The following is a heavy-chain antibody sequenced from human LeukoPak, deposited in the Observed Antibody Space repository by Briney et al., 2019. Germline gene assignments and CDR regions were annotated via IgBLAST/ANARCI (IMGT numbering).Heavy chain of an antibody. D-gene: IGHD3-22*01. V-gene: IGHV4-59*01. Sequence: TSETLSLTCTVSGGSISSYYWSWIRQPPGKGLEWIGYIYYSGSTNYNPSLKSRVTISVDTSKNQFSLKLSSVTAGDTAVYYCARGGEYYYDSSGYYDTFDYWGQGTLVTVSS. J-gene: IGHJ4*02. CDR1: GGSISSYY. CDR3: ARGGEYYYDSSGYYDTFDY. CDR2: IYYSGST.